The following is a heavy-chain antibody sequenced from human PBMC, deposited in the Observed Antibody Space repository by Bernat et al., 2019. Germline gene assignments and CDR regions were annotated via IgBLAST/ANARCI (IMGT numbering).Heavy chain of an antibody. Sequence: QVQLQESGPGLVKPSETLSLTCTVSGGSISSYYWCWIRQPPGKGLERIGYIYYSGSTNYNPSLKSRVTITVDTSKNQCSLKLSSVTAADTAVYYCSGWHNLEGVDYWGQGTLVTVSS. V-gene: IGHV4-59*08. CDR1: GGSISSYY. J-gene: IGHJ4*02. CDR3: SGWHNLEGVDY. CDR2: IYYSGST. D-gene: IGHD1/OR15-1a*01.